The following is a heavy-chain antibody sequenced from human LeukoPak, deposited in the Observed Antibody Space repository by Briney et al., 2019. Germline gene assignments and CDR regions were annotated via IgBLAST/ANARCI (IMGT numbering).Heavy chain of an antibody. CDR2: IIPIFGTP. Sequence: GASVKVSCKASGGTFSSYAISWVRQAPGQGFEWMGGIIPIFGTPNYAQKFQGRVTITADESTSTVYMELSSLRSEDTAVYYCAKWARQQLENWFDPWGQGTLVTVSS. CDR1: GGTFSSYA. V-gene: IGHV1-69*13. J-gene: IGHJ5*02. CDR3: AKWARQQLENWFDP. D-gene: IGHD6-13*01.